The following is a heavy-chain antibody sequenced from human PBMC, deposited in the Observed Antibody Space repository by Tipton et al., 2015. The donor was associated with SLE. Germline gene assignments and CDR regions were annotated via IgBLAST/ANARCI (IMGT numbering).Heavy chain of an antibody. CDR3: ARDSREGTGYYYYYYMDV. CDR1: GGSIGNYQ. V-gene: IGHV4-59*01. Sequence: TLSLTCTVSGGSIGNYQWSWIRQPPGKGLEWIGYIYYSGSTTYNPSLKSRVTISVDTSKNQFSLKLSSVTAADTAVYYCARDSREGTGYYYYYYMDVWGKGTTVTVSS. J-gene: IGHJ6*03. CDR2: IYYSGST. D-gene: IGHD1-1*01.